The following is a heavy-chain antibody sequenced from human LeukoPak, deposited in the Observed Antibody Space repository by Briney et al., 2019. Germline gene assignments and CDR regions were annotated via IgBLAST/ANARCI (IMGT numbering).Heavy chain of an antibody. Sequence: PGGSLRLSCAASGFTFSSYAMSWVRQAPGKGLEWVSAISGSGGSTYYADSVKGRFTISRDNSKNTLYLQMNSLRAEDTAVYHCAKDYDFWSGYPNDAFDILGQGTMVTVSS. CDR3: AKDYDFWSGYPNDAFDI. CDR1: GFTFSSYA. D-gene: IGHD3-3*01. CDR2: ISGSGGST. J-gene: IGHJ3*02. V-gene: IGHV3-23*01.